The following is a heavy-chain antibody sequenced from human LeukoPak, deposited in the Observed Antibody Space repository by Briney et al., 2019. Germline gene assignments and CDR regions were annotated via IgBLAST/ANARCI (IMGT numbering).Heavy chain of an antibody. J-gene: IGHJ4*02. CDR3: ARVMITFGGVIVDY. V-gene: IGHV4-34*01. CDR1: GGSFSGYY. D-gene: IGHD3-16*02. Sequence: SETLSLTCAVYGGSFSGYYWSWIRQPPGKGLEWIGEINHSGSTNYSPSLKSRVTISVDTSRNQFSLKLSSVTAADTAVYYCARVMITFGGVIVDYWGQGTLVTVSS. CDR2: INHSGST.